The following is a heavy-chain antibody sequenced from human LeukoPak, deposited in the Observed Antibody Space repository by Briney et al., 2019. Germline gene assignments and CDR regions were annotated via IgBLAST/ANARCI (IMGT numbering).Heavy chain of an antibody. J-gene: IGHJ4*02. Sequence: GGSLRLSCAASGFTFSSYAMNWVRLAPGKGLEWVSGLSGSGGSTYYADSVKGRFIISRDNSKNRLYLQMNSLRAEDTAVYYCARAFGRGQAQIFDYCGQGTLVTVSS. D-gene: IGHD3-10*01. CDR3: ARAFGRGQAQIFDY. V-gene: IGHV3-23*01. CDR1: GFTFSSYA. CDR2: LSGSGGST.